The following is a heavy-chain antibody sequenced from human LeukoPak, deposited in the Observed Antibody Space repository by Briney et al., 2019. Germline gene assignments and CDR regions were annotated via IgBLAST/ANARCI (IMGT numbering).Heavy chain of an antibody. CDR2: INPSGGST. CDR1: GYTFTSYY. CDR3: ARESREGYSYGSYYYYYGMDV. J-gene: IGHJ6*02. D-gene: IGHD5-18*01. V-gene: IGHV1-46*01. Sequence: ASVKVSCKASGYTFTSYYVHWVRQAPGQGLEWMGIINPSGGSTSYAQKFQGRVTMTRDTSTSTVYMELSSLRSEDTAVYYCARESREGYSYGSYYYYYGMDVWGQGTTVAVSS.